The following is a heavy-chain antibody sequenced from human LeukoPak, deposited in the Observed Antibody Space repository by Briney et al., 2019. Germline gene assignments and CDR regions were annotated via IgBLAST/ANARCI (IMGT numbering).Heavy chain of an antibody. CDR2: ISGDSSYI. D-gene: IGHD3-10*01. Sequence: GGSLRLSCAASEFNLSSYSMNWVRQAPGKGLEWVSSISGDSSYIYYADSVKGRFTISRDNAKNSLFLQMNSLRAEDTAVYYCARVRGVFWGQGTLVTVSS. CDR1: EFNLSSYS. CDR3: ARVRGVF. V-gene: IGHV3-21*06. J-gene: IGHJ4*02.